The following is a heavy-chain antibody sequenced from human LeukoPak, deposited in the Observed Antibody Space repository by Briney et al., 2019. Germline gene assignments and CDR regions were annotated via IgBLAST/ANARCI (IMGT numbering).Heavy chain of an antibody. Sequence: PSETLSLTCTVSGGSISSNSYYWGWIRQSPGKGLEWIGSIYYSGSTNYNPSLKSRVTISVDTSKNQFSLKLSSVTAADTAVYYCARGLPLAAAVPYYFDYWGQGTLVTVSS. CDR3: ARGLPLAAAVPYYFDY. CDR2: IYYSGST. D-gene: IGHD6-13*01. CDR1: GGSISSNSYY. V-gene: IGHV4-39*07. J-gene: IGHJ4*02.